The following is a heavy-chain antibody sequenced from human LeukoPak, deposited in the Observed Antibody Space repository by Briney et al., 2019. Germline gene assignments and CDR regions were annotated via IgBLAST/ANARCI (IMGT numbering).Heavy chain of an antibody. CDR1: GITLSDQY. CDR2: TRSKVNNHTT. CDR3: ARMTFGGMDF. D-gene: IGHD3-16*01. V-gene: IGHV3-72*01. J-gene: IGHJ6*04. Sequence: PGGSLRLSCAASGITLSDQYMEWVRQTPGKGLEWVGRTRSKVNNHTTEYAASVKGRFTISRDDSNNSLYLQMNSLKTGDTAVYYCARMTFGGMDFWGKGTTVTVSS.